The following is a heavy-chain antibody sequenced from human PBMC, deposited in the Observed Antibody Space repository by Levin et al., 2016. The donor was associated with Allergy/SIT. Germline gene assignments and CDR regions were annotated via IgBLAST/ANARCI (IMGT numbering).Heavy chain of an antibody. Sequence: GRSLKISCAASGFTFSSYWMHWVRQAPGKGLVWVSRINADGTGTSYADSVKGRFTTSRDNAKNTLYLQMNSLRAEDTALYYCARSRRASGSEYFDLWGRGTLVAVSS. CDR2: INADGTGT. J-gene: IGHJ2*01. CDR1: GFTFSSYW. V-gene: IGHV3-74*01. CDR3: ARSRRASGSEYFDL. D-gene: IGHD1-26*01.